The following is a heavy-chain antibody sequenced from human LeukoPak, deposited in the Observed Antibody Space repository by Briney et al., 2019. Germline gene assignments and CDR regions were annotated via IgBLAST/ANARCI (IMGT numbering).Heavy chain of an antibody. CDR3: AREPYASGSKVAFDI. Sequence: PSGTLSLTCAVSGGSISSSNWWSWVRQPPGKGLEWIGEIYHSGSSNYNLSLKSRVTISVDKSKNHSSLKLTSVTAADTAVYYCAREPYASGSKVAFDIWGQGTLVIVSS. J-gene: IGHJ3*02. D-gene: IGHD3-10*01. CDR2: IYHSGSS. CDR1: GGSISSSNW. V-gene: IGHV4-4*02.